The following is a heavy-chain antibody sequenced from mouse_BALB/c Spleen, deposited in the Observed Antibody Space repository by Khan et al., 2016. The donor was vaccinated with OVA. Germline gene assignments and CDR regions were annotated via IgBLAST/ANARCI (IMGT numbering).Heavy chain of an antibody. CDR1: GFTFSTYA. J-gene: IGHJ2*01. Sequence: VQLKESGGDSVKPGGSLKLSCAVSGFTFSTYAMSWVRPNPEKKLEWVASISSGGSTSYPDSVKGRFTISRDNARNIVYLQMTSLRSEDMAMYYCARESYRYDEYYFDYWGQGTTLTVSS. V-gene: IGHV5-6-5*01. D-gene: IGHD2-14*01. CDR3: ARESYRYDEYYFDY. CDR2: ISSGGST.